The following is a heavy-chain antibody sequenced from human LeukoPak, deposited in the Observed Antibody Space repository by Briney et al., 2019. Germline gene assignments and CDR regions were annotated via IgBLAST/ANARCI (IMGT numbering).Heavy chain of an antibody. J-gene: IGHJ5*02. Sequence: ASVTVSCKASGYTFTVYYMHWVRQAPGQGLGWMGWINPNSGGTNYAQKFQGRVTMTRDTAISTAYMELSRLRSDDTAVYYCARKDDYGDYRVNWFDPWGQGTLVTVSS. CDR1: GYTFTVYY. CDR2: INPNSGGT. CDR3: ARKDDYGDYRVNWFDP. D-gene: IGHD4-17*01. V-gene: IGHV1-2*02.